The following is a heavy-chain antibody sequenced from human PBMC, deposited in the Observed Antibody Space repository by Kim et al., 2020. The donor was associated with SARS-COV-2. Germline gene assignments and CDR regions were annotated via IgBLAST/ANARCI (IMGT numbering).Heavy chain of an antibody. CDR3: AKMAAAVAPSDY. CDR2: ISGSGGNT. CDR1: GFTFSGYA. D-gene: IGHD6-13*01. Sequence: GGSLRLSCAASGFTFSGYAVNWVRQAPGKGLEWVSGISGSGGNTYYADSVKGRFTISRDDSQNTVFLQMNSLRGEDTAVYYCAKMAAAVAPSDYWGQGTLVTVSS. J-gene: IGHJ4*02. V-gene: IGHV3-23*01.